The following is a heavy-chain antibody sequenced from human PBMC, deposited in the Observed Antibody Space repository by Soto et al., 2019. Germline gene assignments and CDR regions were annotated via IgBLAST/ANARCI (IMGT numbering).Heavy chain of an antibody. Sequence: EAQVVESGGGLIQPGGSLRLSCAASGFTVSSQYMTWVRQAPGKGLEWVSIIWSAGLTSYADSVKGRFTISRDNSKNTLYLQMNSLRAEDSALYYCARELPPDLWGQGTLVTVSS. CDR2: IWSAGLT. J-gene: IGHJ5*02. CDR1: GFTVSSQY. V-gene: IGHV3-53*01. CDR3: ARELPPDL.